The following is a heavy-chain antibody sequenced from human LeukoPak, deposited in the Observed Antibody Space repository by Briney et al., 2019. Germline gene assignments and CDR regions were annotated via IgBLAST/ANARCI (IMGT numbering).Heavy chain of an antibody. J-gene: IGHJ5*02. CDR2: ISSSSSTI. CDR1: GFTFSSYA. D-gene: IGHD1-7*01. CDR3: ARGTRSYDP. V-gene: IGHV3-48*01. Sequence: GGSLRLSCAASGFTFSSYAMGWVRQGPGKGLEWVSYISSSSSTIYYADSVKGRFTISRDNAKNSLYLQMNSLRAEDTAVYYCARGTRSYDPWGQGTLVTVSS.